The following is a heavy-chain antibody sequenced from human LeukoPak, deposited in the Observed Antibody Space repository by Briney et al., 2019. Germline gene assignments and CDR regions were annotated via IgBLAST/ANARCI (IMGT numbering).Heavy chain of an antibody. CDR2: IHYSGST. Sequence: SQTLSLTCTVSGGSISSGDYYWSWIRQPPGKGLEWIGYIHYSGSTYYNPSLKSRVTISVDTSKNQFSLKLSSVTAADTAVYYCARGAYCGGDCYPNFDYWGQGTLVTVSS. D-gene: IGHD2-21*02. CDR1: GGSISSGDYY. J-gene: IGHJ4*02. V-gene: IGHV4-30-4*01. CDR3: ARGAYCGGDCYPNFDY.